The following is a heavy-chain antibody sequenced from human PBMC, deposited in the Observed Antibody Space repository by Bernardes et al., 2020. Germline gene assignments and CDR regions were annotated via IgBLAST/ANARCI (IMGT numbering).Heavy chain of an antibody. D-gene: IGHD5-18*01. CDR3: ARSSHTVMITL. CDR1: GFTFSDHY. J-gene: IGHJ4*03. CDR2: IGTSGTNT. V-gene: IGHV3-11*01. Sequence: GGSLRLSCAASGFTFSDHYMSWIRQAPGKGLEWVSYIGTSGTNTYCADSVKGRFTISRDNARNSLYLQMNSLRAEDTAVYYCARSSHTVMITLWGQGTPVTVSS.